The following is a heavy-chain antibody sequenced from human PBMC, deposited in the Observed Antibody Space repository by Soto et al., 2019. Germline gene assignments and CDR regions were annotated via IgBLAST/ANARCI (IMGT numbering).Heavy chain of an antibody. V-gene: IGHV3-30-3*01. CDR3: ARGTVVVAATDY. CDR1: GFTFSRYA. Sequence: QVQLVESGGGVVQPGRSLRLSCAASGFTFSRYAMHWVRQAPGKGLEWVAVISYDGSNKYYADSVKGRFTISRDNSKNTLYLQMNSLRAEDTAVYYCARGTVVVAATDYWGQGTLVTVSS. J-gene: IGHJ4*02. D-gene: IGHD2-15*01. CDR2: ISYDGSNK.